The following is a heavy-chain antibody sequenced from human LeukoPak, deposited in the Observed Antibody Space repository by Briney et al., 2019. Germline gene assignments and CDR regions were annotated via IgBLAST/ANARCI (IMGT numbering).Heavy chain of an antibody. CDR2: INSDGSST. CDR3: ARGVVGARFDP. J-gene: IGHJ5*02. CDR1: GFTFSCYW. V-gene: IGHV3-74*01. D-gene: IGHD1-26*01. Sequence: GGSLRLSCAASGFTFSCYWMHWVRQAPGKGLLCVSRINSDGSSTIYADSVKGRFTISRDNAKNTLYLQMNSLRAEDTAVYYCARGVVGARFDPWGQGTLVTVSS.